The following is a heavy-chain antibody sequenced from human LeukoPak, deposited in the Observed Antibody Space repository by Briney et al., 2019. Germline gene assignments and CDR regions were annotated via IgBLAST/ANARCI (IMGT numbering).Heavy chain of an antibody. CDR1: GDSTTNYY. Sequence: SETLSLTCSISGDSTTNYYYTWIRQSPGKGLEWLAYVYKSGRIDYNASLRSRLTVSIDRSKTQVSLRLRSVTAADTAVYYCASGKNYYDDSASVNRASRTAFDIWAQGTTVIVSS. V-gene: IGHV4-59*01. D-gene: IGHD3-16*01. CDR3: ASGKNYYDDSASVNRASRTAFDI. J-gene: IGHJ3*02. CDR2: VYKSGRI.